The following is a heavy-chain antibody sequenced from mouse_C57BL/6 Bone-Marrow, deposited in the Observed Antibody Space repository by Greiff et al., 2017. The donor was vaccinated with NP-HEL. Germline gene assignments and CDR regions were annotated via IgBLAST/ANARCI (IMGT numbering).Heavy chain of an antibody. CDR2: IHPNSGST. D-gene: IGHD1-1*01. J-gene: IGHJ2*01. CDR1: GYTFTSYW. Sequence: QVHVKQPGAELVKPGASVKLSCKASGYTFTSYWMHWVKQRPGQGLEWIGMIHPNSGSTNYNEKFKSKATLTVDKSSSTAYMQLSSLTSEDSAVYYCATPGSSYGFAYWGQGTTLTVSS. CDR3: ATPGSSYGFAY. V-gene: IGHV1-64*01.